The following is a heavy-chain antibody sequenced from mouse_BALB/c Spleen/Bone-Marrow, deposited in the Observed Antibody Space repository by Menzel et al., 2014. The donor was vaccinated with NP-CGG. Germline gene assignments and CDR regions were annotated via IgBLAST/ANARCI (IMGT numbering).Heavy chain of an antibody. J-gene: IGHJ3*01. V-gene: IGHV5-6*01. D-gene: IGHD2-4*01. Sequence: EMQGVESGGDLVKPGGSLKLSCAASGFTFSSYGMSWVRQTPDKRLEWVATISSGGSYTYYPDSVKGRFTISRDNAKNTLYLQMSSLKSEDTAMYYCARPYDFGAWFAYWGQGTLVTVSA. CDR1: GFTFSSYG. CDR3: ARPYDFGAWFAY. CDR2: ISSGGSYT.